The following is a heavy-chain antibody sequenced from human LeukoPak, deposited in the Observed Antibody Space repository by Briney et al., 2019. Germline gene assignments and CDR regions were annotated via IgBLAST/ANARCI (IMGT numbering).Heavy chain of an antibody. Sequence: GASVQVSCQASGYTFTSYDINWVRQATGQGLEWMGLMNPNNGNTGYAQKFQGRVTMTRNTSISTAYMELRSLRSEDTAVYYCARLPQIAAAGTFDYWGQGTLVTVSS. CDR2: MNPNNGNT. CDR3: ARLPQIAAAGTFDY. J-gene: IGHJ4*02. D-gene: IGHD6-13*01. V-gene: IGHV1-8*01. CDR1: GYTFTSYD.